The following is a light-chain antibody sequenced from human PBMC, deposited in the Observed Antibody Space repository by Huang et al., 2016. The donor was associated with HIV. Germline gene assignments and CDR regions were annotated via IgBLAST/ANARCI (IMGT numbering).Light chain of an antibody. CDR3: QQYGSSPLIT. J-gene: IGKJ5*01. CDR1: QSVSSSY. CDR2: GAS. V-gene: IGKV3-20*01. Sequence: EIVLTQSPGTLSWSPGERATLSCRASQSVSSSYLAWYQQKLGQAPRLLIYGASRLATGSPNSFSGSGSGTDFTLTISRLEPEDFAVYYCQQYGSSPLITFGQGTRLEIK.